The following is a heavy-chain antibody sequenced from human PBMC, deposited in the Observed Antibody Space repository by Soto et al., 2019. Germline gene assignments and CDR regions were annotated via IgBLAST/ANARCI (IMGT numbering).Heavy chain of an antibody. D-gene: IGHD2-15*01. CDR1: GFTFSSYG. J-gene: IGHJ6*02. Sequence: PGGSLRLSCAASGFTFSSYGMHWVRQAPGKGLEWVAVISYDGSNKYYADSVKGRFTIPRDNAKNSLYLQMNSLRAEDTAVYYCARGPYCSGGSCYPGGMDVWGQGTTVTVSS. CDR2: ISYDGSNK. V-gene: IGHV3-30*03. CDR3: ARGPYCSGGSCYPGGMDV.